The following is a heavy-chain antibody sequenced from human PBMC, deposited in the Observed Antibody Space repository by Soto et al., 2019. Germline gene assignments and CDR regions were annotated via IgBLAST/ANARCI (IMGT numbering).Heavy chain of an antibody. CDR1: GGSINSSNW. CDR2: IYNSGST. D-gene: IGHD2-2*01. CDR3: ARGGDVVVPTALDY. V-gene: IGHV4-4*02. Sequence: QVQLQESGPGLVKPSGTLSLTCAVSGGSINSSNWWSWVRQPPGKGLEWIGEIYNSGSTNYTPSLNSRVTISVYKSKNQFSLNLSSMTAADTAVYYCARGGDVVVPTALDYWGQGTLVTVSS. J-gene: IGHJ4*02.